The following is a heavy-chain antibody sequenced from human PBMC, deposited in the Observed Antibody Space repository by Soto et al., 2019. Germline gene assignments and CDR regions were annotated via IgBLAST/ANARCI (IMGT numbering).Heavy chain of an antibody. J-gene: IGHJ4*02. CDR3: ASGGAGSGPFTWELPDH. CDR2: ITPFSGDV. D-gene: IGHD1-26*01. CDR1: GNTFSYRY. Sequence: QMQLVQAVAAVKKTGSSVTVSCKALGNTFSYRYLHWVRQAPGQALEWMGWITPFSGDVHYAQKFQGRVTLTRDRSVNTGDMRMTSLRAEDTAISFCASGGAGSGPFTWELPDHWGQGTLVTVSS. V-gene: IGHV1-45*02.